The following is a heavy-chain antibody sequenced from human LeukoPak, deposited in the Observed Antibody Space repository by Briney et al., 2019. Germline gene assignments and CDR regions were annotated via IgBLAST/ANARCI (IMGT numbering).Heavy chain of an antibody. V-gene: IGHV1-2*02. CDR1: GYTFTGYY. D-gene: IGHD6-13*01. CDR3: AREEASSSAKRGAFDI. CDR2: INPNSGGT. J-gene: IGHJ3*02. Sequence: ASVKVSCKASGYTFTGYYMHWVRQAPGQGLEWMGWINPNSGGTNYAQKFQGRVTMTRDTSISTAYMELSRLRSDDTAVYYCAREEASSSAKRGAFDIWGQGTMVTVSS.